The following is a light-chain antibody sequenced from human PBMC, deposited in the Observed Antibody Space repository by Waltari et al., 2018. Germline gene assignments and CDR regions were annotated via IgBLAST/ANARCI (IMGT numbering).Light chain of an antibody. CDR1: SSNIGAGYD. J-gene: IGLJ2*01. CDR2: GHS. V-gene: IGLV1-40*01. Sequence: QSVLTQPPSVSGAPGQRVTISCTGSSSNIGAGYDVHWYQQLPGTAPKLLILGHSNRPSAAPDRFSGSKSRTSASLAITGLQADDEADYYCQSYDSSLGGAVFCGGTKLTFL. CDR3: QSYDSSLGGAV.